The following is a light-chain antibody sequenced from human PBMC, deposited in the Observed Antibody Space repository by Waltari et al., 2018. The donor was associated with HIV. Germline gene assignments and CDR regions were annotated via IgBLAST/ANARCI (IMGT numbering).Light chain of an antibody. CDR2: EVS. V-gene: IGLV2-8*01. CDR3: SSSRV. CDR1: SSDVGGYNY. J-gene: IGLJ3*02. Sequence: QSALTQPPSASGSPGQSVTISCTGTSSDVGGYNYVSWYQQHPGKAPKLMIYEVSKLHSGVPDRFSGSKSGNTASLTVSGLQAEDEADYDCSSSRVFGGGTKLTVL.